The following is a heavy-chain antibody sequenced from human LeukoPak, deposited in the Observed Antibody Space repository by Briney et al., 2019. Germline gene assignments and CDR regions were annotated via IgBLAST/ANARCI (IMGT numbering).Heavy chain of an antibody. Sequence: GGSLRTFCVASGFTVCSNYMSWVRQAPGKGLEWVSVIYSGGSTYYADSVKGRFTISRDNSKNTLYLQMNSLRAEDTGVYSCARVGFAGYSSGDYDGHSDYWGQGTLVTVSS. J-gene: IGHJ4*02. CDR3: ARVGFAGYSSGDYDGHSDY. V-gene: IGHV3-66*01. CDR2: IYSGGST. D-gene: IGHD6-19*01. CDR1: GFTVCSNY.